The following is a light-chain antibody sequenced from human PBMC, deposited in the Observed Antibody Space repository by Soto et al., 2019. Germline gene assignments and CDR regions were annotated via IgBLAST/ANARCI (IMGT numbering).Light chain of an antibody. J-gene: IGLJ2*01. V-gene: IGLV2-14*03. Sequence: QSVLTQPASVSGSPGQSITISCTGTSSDVGGYNYVSWYQQHPDKAPKLIIYDVNNRPSGVSNRFSGSKSDNTASLTISGLQAEDEADYYCSSYTSSSILVFGGGTKVTVL. CDR2: DVN. CDR3: SSYTSSSILV. CDR1: SSDVGGYNY.